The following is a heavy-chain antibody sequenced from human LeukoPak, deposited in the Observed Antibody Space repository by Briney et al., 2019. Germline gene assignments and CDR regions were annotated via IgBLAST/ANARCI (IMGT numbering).Heavy chain of an antibody. CDR2: MSTSRSST. J-gene: IGHJ4*02. D-gene: IGHD2-8*01. V-gene: IGHV3-23*01. CDR1: GFTFSTYA. Sequence: GGSLRLSCAVSGFTFSTYAMNWVRQAPGKGLEWVSSMSTSRSSTYYADSVKGRFTISRDNSKSTLYLQMNSLRAEETAVYYCATNIDGVYYWGQGTLVIVSS. CDR3: ATNIDGVYY.